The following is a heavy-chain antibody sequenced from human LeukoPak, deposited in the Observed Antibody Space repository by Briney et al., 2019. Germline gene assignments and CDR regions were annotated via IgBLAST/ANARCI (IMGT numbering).Heavy chain of an antibody. J-gene: IGHJ4*02. CDR1: GGSFSGYY. Sequence: NPSETLSLTCAVYGGSFSGYYWGWIRQPPGKGLEWIGSIYHSGSTYYNPSLKSRVTISVDTSKNQFSLKLSSVTAADTAVYYCARARYYYDSSGYYDPGFDYWGQGTLVTVSS. V-gene: IGHV4-38-2*01. CDR3: ARARYYYDSSGYYDPGFDY. D-gene: IGHD3-22*01. CDR2: IYHSGST.